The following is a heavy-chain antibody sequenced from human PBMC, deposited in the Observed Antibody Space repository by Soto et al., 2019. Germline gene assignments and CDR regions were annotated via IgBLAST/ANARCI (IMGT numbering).Heavy chain of an antibody. J-gene: IGHJ4*02. CDR2: IYSGGST. Sequence: EVQLVESGGGLIQPGGSLRLSCAASGFTVSSNYMSWVRQDPGKGLEWVSVIYSGGSTYYADSVKGRFTISRDNSKNTLYLHMNSRRDEDPAVYYCARVTLHEVITPQYYFDYWGQGTLVTVSS. CDR3: ARVTLHEVITPQYYFDY. V-gene: IGHV3-53*01. CDR1: GFTVSSNY. D-gene: IGHD3-22*01.